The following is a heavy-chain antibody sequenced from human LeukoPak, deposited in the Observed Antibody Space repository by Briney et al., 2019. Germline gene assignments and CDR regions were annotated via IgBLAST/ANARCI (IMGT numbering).Heavy chain of an antibody. CDR3: ARVGYYASGPFSYFDY. CDR2: ISYDGSNE. V-gene: IGHV3-30-3*01. J-gene: IGHJ4*02. CDR1: GFTFSGYA. D-gene: IGHD3-10*01. Sequence: GGSLRLSCAASGFTFSGYAMHWVRQAPGKGLEWVAVISYDGSNEYHADSVKGRFTISRDNSKNTLYLQMNSLSVEDTAVYYCARVGYYASGPFSYFDYWGQGTLVTVSS.